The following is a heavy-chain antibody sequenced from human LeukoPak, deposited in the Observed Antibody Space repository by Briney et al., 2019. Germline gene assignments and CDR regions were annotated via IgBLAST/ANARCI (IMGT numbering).Heavy chain of an antibody. CDR2: INAGXGNT. D-gene: IGHD1-26*01. Sequence: ASVKVSCKASGYTFTSYAMHWVRQAPGQRLEWMGWINAGXGNTKXSXXFQGRVTITRDTSASTAYMELSSLRSEDTAVYYCASSLVGPCDYWGQGTLVTVSS. CDR1: GYTFTSYA. V-gene: IGHV1-3*01. J-gene: IGHJ4*02. CDR3: ASSLVGPCDY.